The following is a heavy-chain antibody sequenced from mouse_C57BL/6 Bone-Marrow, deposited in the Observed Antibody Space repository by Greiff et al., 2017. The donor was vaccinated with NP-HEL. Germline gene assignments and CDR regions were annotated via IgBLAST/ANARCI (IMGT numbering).Heavy chain of an antibody. J-gene: IGHJ3*01. CDR1: GYTFTSYG. D-gene: IGHD4-1*01. V-gene: IGHV1-81*01. CDR3: ARRFLTGPFAY. Sequence: VQLQQSGAELARPGASVKLSCKASGYTFTSYGISWVKQRTGQGLEWIGEIYPRSGNTYYNEKFKGKATLTADKSSSTAYMELRSLTSEDSAVYFCARRFLTGPFAYWGQGTLVTVSA. CDR2: IYPRSGNT.